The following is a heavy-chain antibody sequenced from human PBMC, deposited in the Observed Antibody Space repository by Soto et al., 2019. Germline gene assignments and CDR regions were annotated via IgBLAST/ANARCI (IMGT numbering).Heavy chain of an antibody. Sequence: SVKVSCKASGGTFSSYAISWVRQAPGQGLEWMGGIIPIFGTANYAQKFQGRVTITADESTSTAYMELSSLRSEDTAVYYCARKGQGSFGVVIIGDYYYGMDVWGQGTTVTVSS. CDR2: IIPIFGTA. J-gene: IGHJ6*02. D-gene: IGHD3-3*01. CDR3: ARKGQGSFGVVIIGDYYYGMDV. V-gene: IGHV1-69*13. CDR1: GGTFSSYA.